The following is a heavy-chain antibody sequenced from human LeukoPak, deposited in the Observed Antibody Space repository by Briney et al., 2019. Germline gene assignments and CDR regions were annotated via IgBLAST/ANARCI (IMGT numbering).Heavy chain of an antibody. J-gene: IGHJ5*02. V-gene: IGHV1-46*01. CDR2: INPSGGST. CDR3: ARSAYYGSGKHWFDP. Sequence: ASVKVSCXASGYTFTSYYMHWVRLAPGQGLEWMGIINPSGGSTSYAQKFQGRVTMTRDTSTSTVYMELSSLRSEDTAAYYCARSAYYGSGKHWFDPWGQGTLVTVSS. CDR1: GYTFTSYY. D-gene: IGHD3-10*01.